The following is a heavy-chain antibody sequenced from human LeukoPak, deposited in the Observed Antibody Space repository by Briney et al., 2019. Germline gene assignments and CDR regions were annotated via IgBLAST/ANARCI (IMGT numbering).Heavy chain of an antibody. V-gene: IGHV3-23*01. J-gene: IGHJ5*02. Sequence: GGSLRLSCAASGFTFSNYAMSWVRQAPGKGLEWVSAISGSGGSTYYADSVKGRFTISRDNSKNTLYLQMNSLRAEDTAVYYCAKDVSPTYYDSSGYYRWGQGTLVTVSS. CDR2: ISGSGGST. CDR3: AKDVSPTYYDSSGYYR. D-gene: IGHD3-22*01. CDR1: GFTFSNYA.